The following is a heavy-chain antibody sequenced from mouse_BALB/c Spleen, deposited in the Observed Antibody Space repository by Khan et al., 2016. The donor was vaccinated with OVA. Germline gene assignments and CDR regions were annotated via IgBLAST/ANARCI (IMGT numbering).Heavy chain of an antibody. D-gene: IGHD2-1*01. Sequence: EVQLQESGPGLVKPSQSLSLTCSVTGYSITSGYYWNWIRQFPGSKLEWMGYISYDGSNNYNPSLKNRISITRDTPKNQFFLKLNSVTTEDTATYYCARNYGNYVYYAMDYWGQGASVTVSS. CDR1: GYSITSGYY. CDR3: ARNYGNYVYYAMDY. CDR2: ISYDGSN. J-gene: IGHJ4*01. V-gene: IGHV3-6*02.